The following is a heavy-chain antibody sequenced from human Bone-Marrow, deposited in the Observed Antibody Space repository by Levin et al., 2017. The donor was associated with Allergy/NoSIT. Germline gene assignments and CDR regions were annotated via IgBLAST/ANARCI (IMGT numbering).Heavy chain of an antibody. Sequence: VASVKVSCKTSGYTFSDYYIHWVRQAPGQGLEWMGWINPRNGKTNFAQQFRGRVTLTRDTSITTVFMEMRGLRSDDTALYYCARLTDYWGRGTLVTVSS. V-gene: IGHV1-2*02. CDR1: GYTFSDYY. CDR2: INPRNGKT. J-gene: IGHJ4*02. CDR3: ARLTDY.